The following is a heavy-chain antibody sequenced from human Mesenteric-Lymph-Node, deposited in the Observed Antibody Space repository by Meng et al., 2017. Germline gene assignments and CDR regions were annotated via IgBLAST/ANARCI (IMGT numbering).Heavy chain of an antibody. V-gene: IGHV3-66*02. CDR3: ERGSKAAAGTLGY. Sequence: GESLKISCAASGFTVSSNYMSWVRQAPGKGLEWVSAIYSGGSTYYSDSVKGRFTISRDNSKNTRYLQMNSLRAEDTAVYYCERGSKAAAGTLGYWGQGTLVTVSS. J-gene: IGHJ4*02. CDR2: IYSGGST. CDR1: GFTVSSNY. D-gene: IGHD6-13*01.